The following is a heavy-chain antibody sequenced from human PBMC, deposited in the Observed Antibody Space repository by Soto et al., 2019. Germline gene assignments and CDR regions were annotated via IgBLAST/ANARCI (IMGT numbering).Heavy chain of an antibody. D-gene: IGHD2-2*01. CDR1: GYTFTSYA. CDR2: INAGNGNT. V-gene: IGHV1-3*01. J-gene: IGHJ6*02. Sequence: ASVKVSCKASGYTFTSYAMHWVRQAPGQRLEWMGWINAGNGNTKYSQKFQGRVTITRDTSASTAYMELSSLRSEDTAVYYCARDGDIVVVPVYGMDVWGQGTTVTVSS. CDR3: ARDGDIVVVPVYGMDV.